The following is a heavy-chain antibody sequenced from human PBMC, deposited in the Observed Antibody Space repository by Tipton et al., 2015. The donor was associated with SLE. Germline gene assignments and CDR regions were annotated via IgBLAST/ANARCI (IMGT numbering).Heavy chain of an antibody. V-gene: IGHV3-9*01. Sequence: RSLRLSCAASGFTFNDSAMHWVRQPPGKGLEWVAGVSRQSGSIGYGESVKGRFTISRDNAKNSLYLQMNSLRAEDTAVYYCARDPHYDFWTEGYYYYGMDVWGQGTTVTVSS. CDR1: GFTFNDSA. D-gene: IGHD3-3*01. CDR2: VSRQSGSI. J-gene: IGHJ6*02. CDR3: ARDPHYDFWTEGYYYYGMDV.